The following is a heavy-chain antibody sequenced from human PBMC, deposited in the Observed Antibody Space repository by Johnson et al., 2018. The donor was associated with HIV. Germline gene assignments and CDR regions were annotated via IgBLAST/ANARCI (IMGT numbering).Heavy chain of an antibody. CDR1: GFTFSSYA. J-gene: IGHJ3*02. D-gene: IGHD2-21*02. Sequence: VQLVESGGGVVQPGRSLRLSCAASGFTFSSYAMHWVRQAPGKGLEWVAVISYDGSNKYYADSVKGRFTISRDNSKNTLYLQMNSLRAEDTAVYYCARDLVVVTARGAFDIWGHGTMVTVSS. V-gene: IGHV3-30-3*01. CDR2: ISYDGSNK. CDR3: ARDLVVVTARGAFDI.